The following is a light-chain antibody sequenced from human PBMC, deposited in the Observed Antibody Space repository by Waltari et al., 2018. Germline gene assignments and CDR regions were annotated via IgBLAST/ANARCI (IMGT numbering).Light chain of an antibody. CDR3: HQTHSFPRT. CDR1: QSVGVN. V-gene: IGKV1-39*01. J-gene: IGKJ2*02. Sequence: DIQMTQSPSFLTASVGDRVTLSCRASQSVGVNLNWYQQRPGQAPSLLIFGVSSLHGGAPSRFSGSGSETAFSLTIRGLQPEDFATDYCHQTHSFPRTFGQGTKVEIK. CDR2: GVS.